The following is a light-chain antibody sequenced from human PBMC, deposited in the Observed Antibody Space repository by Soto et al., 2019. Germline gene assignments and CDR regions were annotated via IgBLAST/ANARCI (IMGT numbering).Light chain of an antibody. V-gene: IGLV2-11*01. Sequence: SVLTQPRSVSGSPGQSVPISRTGTHSDVGSHNYVSWYRQHPGGAPKLMIYDVIKRPSGVPDRFSGSKSGNTASLTISGLQAEDEADYYCLSYAGSYTWVFGAGTKVTVL. J-gene: IGLJ1*01. CDR2: DVI. CDR3: LSYAGSYTWV. CDR1: HSDVGSHNY.